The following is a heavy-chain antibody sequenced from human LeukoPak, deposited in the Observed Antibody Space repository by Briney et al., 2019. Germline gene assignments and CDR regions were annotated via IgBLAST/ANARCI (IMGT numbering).Heavy chain of an antibody. J-gene: IGHJ5*02. V-gene: IGHV3-23*01. CDR3: AKGCRCPSELSSWFDP. CDR2: LSASGDGQ. Sequence: GGSLRLSCSASGFTFTNYGMSWVRQAPGKGLEWVSGLSASGDGQFYADSVEGRFTISRDISKNIWYLQMDSLRAEDTAVYYCAKGCRCPSELSSWFDPRGQGTLVAVSS. D-gene: IGHD2-8*01. CDR1: GFTFTNYG.